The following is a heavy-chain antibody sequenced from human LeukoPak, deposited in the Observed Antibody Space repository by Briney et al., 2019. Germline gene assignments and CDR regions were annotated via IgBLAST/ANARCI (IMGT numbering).Heavy chain of an antibody. Sequence: GESLKISCKGSGYNFTTYWIGWVRQMPGKGLEWMGIIYPGDSDTTYSPSFQGQVTISADKSISTAYLQWSSLRASDTAMYFCARLEPQLVRYFDYWGQGTLVTVSS. CDR3: ARLEPQLVRYFDY. CDR2: IYPGDSDT. CDR1: GYNFTTYW. D-gene: IGHD6-13*01. J-gene: IGHJ4*02. V-gene: IGHV5-51*01.